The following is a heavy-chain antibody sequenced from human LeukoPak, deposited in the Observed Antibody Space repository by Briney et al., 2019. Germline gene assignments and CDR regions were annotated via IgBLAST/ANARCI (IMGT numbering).Heavy chain of an antibody. CDR1: GCSFTSYW. Sequence: GESLKISCKGSGCSFTSYWIGWVRQMPGKGLEWMGIIYPGDSDTRYSPSFQGQVTISADKSISTAYLQWSSLKASDTAMYYCARVGDSGSYFGYFDYWGQGTLVTVSS. D-gene: IGHD1-26*01. CDR3: ARVGDSGSYFGYFDY. CDR2: IYPGDSDT. V-gene: IGHV5-51*01. J-gene: IGHJ4*02.